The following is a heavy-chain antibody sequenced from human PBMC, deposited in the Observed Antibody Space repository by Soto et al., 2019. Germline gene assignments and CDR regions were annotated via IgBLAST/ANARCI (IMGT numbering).Heavy chain of an antibody. CDR2: TSTSSTTK. CDR3: AGSHSSGNWYFDY. CDR1: GFSFSAYS. J-gene: IGHJ4*02. D-gene: IGHD3-10*01. Sequence: GGSLRLSCAASGFSFSAYSMNWVRQAPGKGLEWIAYTSTSSTTKYYADSVRGRFSISRDNANDLLYLDMDKLRDEDTGIYYCAGSHSSGNWYFDYWGLGTPVTVSS. V-gene: IGHV3-48*02.